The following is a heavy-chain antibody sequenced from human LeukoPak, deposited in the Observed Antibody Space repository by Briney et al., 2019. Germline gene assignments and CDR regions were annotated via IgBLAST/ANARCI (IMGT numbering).Heavy chain of an antibody. D-gene: IGHD3-10*01. J-gene: IGHJ4*02. CDR3: ARDRYYGSGSYSYYFDY. CDR2: IWYDGSNK. V-gene: IGHV3-33*01. Sequence: GRSLRLSCAASGFTFSSYGMHWVRQAPGEGLEWVAVIWYDGSNKYYADSVKGRFTISRDNSKNTLYLQMNSLRAEDTAVYYCARDRYYGSGSYSYYFDYRGQGTLVTVSS. CDR1: GFTFSSYG.